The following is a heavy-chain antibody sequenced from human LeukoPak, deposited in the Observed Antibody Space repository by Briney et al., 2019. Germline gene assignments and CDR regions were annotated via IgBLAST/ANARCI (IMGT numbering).Heavy chain of an antibody. D-gene: IGHD3-22*01. CDR1: GYTFTSYA. CDR3: VRGRWAYYYDSSGWRDAFDI. Sequence: SVKVSCKASGYTFTSYAISWVRQAPGQGLEWMGGGITIFGTASYAQKFQGRVTVTADESTSTAYMELSSLRSGVTAEYCCVRGRWAYYYDSSGWRDAFDIWGHGTMVTVSS. J-gene: IGHJ3*02. V-gene: IGHV1-69*13. CDR2: GITIFGTA.